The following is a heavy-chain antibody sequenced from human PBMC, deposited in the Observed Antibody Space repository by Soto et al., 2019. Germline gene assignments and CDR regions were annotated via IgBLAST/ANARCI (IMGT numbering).Heavy chain of an antibody. CDR1: GYPFTSYG. CDR2: ISAYNGNT. V-gene: IGHV1-18*04. Sequence: GSVKVSFKASGYPFTSYGISLVRQAPGQGLEWMGWISAYNGNTNYAQKLQGRVTMTTDTSTSTAYMELRSLRSDDTAVYYCARELMITFGGALYYYYGMDVWGQGTTVTVSS. D-gene: IGHD3-16*01. J-gene: IGHJ6*02. CDR3: ARELMITFGGALYYYYGMDV.